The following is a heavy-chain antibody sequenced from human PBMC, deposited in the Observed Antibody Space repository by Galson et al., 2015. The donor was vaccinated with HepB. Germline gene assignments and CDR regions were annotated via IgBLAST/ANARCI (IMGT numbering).Heavy chain of an antibody. CDR1: GFAFSNFW. CDR2: INQDGSQK. D-gene: IGHD4-23*01. V-gene: IGHV3-7*03. Sequence: SLRLSCAASGFAFSNFWMHWVRQAPGQGLEWVANINQDGSQKYYVDPVRSRFTISRDNARNSLYLEMNSVRADDTAFYYCVRAPGGNYSFWGQGILVTVSS. J-gene: IGHJ4*02. CDR3: VRAPGGNYSF.